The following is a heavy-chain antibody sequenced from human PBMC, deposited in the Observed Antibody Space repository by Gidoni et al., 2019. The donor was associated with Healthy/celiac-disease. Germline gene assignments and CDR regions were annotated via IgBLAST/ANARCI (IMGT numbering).Heavy chain of an antibody. D-gene: IGHD3-22*01. CDR1: GFPFSSYG. CDR3: ARISDYYDSSGYGY. V-gene: IGHV3-33*01. CDR2: IWYDGSNK. Sequence: QVQLVESGGGVVQPGRSLRLSCAASGFPFSSYGMHWVRQAPGKGLEWVAVIWYDGSNKYYADSVKGRFTISRDNSKNTLYLQMNSLRAEDTAVYYCARISDYYDSSGYGYWGQGTLVTVSS. J-gene: IGHJ4*02.